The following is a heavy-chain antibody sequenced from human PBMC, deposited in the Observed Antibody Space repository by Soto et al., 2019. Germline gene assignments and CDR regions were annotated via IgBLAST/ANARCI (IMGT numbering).Heavy chain of an antibody. V-gene: IGHV1-58*02. CDR3: AAENYYDSRAFDP. CDR1: GFTFTSSA. Sequence: ASVKVSCKASGFTFTSSAMQWVRQARGQRLEWIGWIVVGSGNTNYAQKFQERVTITRDMSTSTAYMELSSLRSEDTAVYYCAAENYYDSRAFDPWGQGTLVTVSS. CDR2: IVVGSGNT. J-gene: IGHJ5*02. D-gene: IGHD3-22*01.